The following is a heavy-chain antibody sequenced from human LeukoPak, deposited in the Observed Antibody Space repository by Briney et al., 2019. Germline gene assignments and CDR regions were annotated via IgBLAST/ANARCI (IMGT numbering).Heavy chain of an antibody. CDR2: VSYDGSK. CDR3: AKDLNRGLPDY. D-gene: IGHD2-21*01. J-gene: IGHJ4*02. CDR1: GFTFSSYG. Sequence: GGSLRLSCAASGFTFSSYGMHWVRQAPGKGLEWVAVVSYDGSKYYADSVKGRFTISRDNSKNTLYLQMSSLRAEDTAVYYCAKDLNRGLPDYWGQGTLVTVSS. V-gene: IGHV3-30*18.